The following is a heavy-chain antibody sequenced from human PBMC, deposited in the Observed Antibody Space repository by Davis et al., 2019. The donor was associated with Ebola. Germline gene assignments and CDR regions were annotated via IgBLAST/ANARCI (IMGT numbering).Heavy chain of an antibody. J-gene: IGHJ4*02. V-gene: IGHV1-18*04. Sequence: ASVKVSCKASGYTFTHYGITWVRQAPGQGLEWLGWINPHNGNTNYAQNVQGRVTMTTDTSTSTAYMEVGSLRSDDTAVYYCARAQFPTTSDHWGQGTLVTVSS. D-gene: IGHD1-1*01. CDR1: GYTFTHYG. CDR2: INPHNGNT. CDR3: ARAQFPTTSDH.